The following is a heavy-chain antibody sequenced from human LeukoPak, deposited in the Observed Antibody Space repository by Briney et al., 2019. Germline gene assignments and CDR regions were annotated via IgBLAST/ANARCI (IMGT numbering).Heavy chain of an antibody. CDR1: GFTFSSYA. V-gene: IGHV3-23*01. CDR2: ISGSGSST. Sequence: GGSLRLSCAASGFTFSSYAMSWVRQAPGEGLEWVSGISGSGSSTNYAASVKGRFTISRDNSKNTLYLQTNSLRAEDTAVYYCAKCRDGYNPDYWGQGTLVTVSS. CDR3: AKCRDGYNPDY. D-gene: IGHD5-24*01. J-gene: IGHJ4*02.